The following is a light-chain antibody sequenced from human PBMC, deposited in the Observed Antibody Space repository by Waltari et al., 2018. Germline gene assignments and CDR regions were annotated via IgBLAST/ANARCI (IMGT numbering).Light chain of an antibody. CDR1: RNDVGVYTY. CDR2: EVT. J-gene: IGLJ3*02. Sequence: QSALTQPASVSGSLGQSISISCSGTRNDVGVYTYVSWFQQCPGKAPKLIIDEVTNRPSGISTRFSGSNSGNTASLTICGLQADDEADYYCSSYTASSTWVFGGGTKLTVL. V-gene: IGLV2-14*01. CDR3: SSYTASSTWV.